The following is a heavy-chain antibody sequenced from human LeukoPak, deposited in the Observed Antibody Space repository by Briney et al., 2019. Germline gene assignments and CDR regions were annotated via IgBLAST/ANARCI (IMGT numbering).Heavy chain of an antibody. CDR3: ARQTFGALYFDS. CDR1: GGSISRGSYY. J-gene: IGHJ4*02. CDR2: VYNSGST. Sequence: SQTLSLTCIVSGGSISRGSYYWDWIRQPAGKGLEWMGRVYNSGSTNYNPSLKSRVTISTDMSKNQFSLKLSSVTAADTAVYYCARQTFGALYFDSWGQGTLVTVSS. V-gene: IGHV4-61*02. D-gene: IGHD3-10*01.